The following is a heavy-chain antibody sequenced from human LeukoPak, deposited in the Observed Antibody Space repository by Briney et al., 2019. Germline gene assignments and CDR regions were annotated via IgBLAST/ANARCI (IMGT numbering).Heavy chain of an antibody. J-gene: IGHJ4*02. CDR1: GFTFSSYG. D-gene: IGHD6-19*01. V-gene: IGHV3-30*02. CDR3: AKGKDLTTVAPNEY. CDR2: IRYDGSNK. Sequence: PGGSLRLSCEASGFTFSSYGMHWVRQAPGKGLEWVAFIRYDGSNKYYADSVKGRFTISRDNSKNTLYLQMNSLRAEDTAVYYCAKGKDLTTVAPNEYWGQGTLVTVSS.